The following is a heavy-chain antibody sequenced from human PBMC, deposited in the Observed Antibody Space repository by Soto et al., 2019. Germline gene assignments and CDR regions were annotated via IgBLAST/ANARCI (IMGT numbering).Heavy chain of an antibody. CDR2: ISSTGTYI. V-gene: IGHV3-21*01. CDR1: GFTFSSYS. Sequence: SGGSLRLSCAASGFTFSSYSMNWVRQAPGRGLEWVSTISSTGTYIYYADSLKGRLAISRDNAKNSLYLQMNSLRVEDTAVYYCARDDYGDLDYWGQGTLVTVSS. J-gene: IGHJ4*02. D-gene: IGHD4-17*01. CDR3: ARDDYGDLDY.